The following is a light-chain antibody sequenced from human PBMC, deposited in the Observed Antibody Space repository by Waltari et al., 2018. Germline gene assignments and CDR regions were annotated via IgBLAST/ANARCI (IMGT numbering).Light chain of an antibody. Sequence: QFVLTQPPAASRTPGQRLTISCAGRTSNTGPHYVIWYQKFPGAAPKLLIYRINQRPSGVPDRFSGSKSGTSASLVISGLRSEDEADYFCAGWDDNLSVVFGGGTKLTVL. J-gene: IGLJ2*01. V-gene: IGLV1-47*01. CDR1: TSNTGPHY. CDR2: RIN. CDR3: AGWDDNLSVV.